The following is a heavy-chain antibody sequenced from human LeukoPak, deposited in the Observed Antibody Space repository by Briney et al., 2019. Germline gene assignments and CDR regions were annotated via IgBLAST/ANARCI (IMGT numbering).Heavy chain of an antibody. V-gene: IGHV3-7*03. D-gene: IGHD3-3*01. CDR3: AKEADFWSGYYFDY. CDR1: GFAFSSYW. Sequence: GGSLRLSCAVSGFAFSSYWMICVRQTPGKGLEWVANINRDGRERHYVDSVEGRFTISRDNAKNSLYLQMNSLRAEDTAVYYCAKEADFWSGYYFDYWGQGTLVTVSS. J-gene: IGHJ4*02. CDR2: INRDGRER.